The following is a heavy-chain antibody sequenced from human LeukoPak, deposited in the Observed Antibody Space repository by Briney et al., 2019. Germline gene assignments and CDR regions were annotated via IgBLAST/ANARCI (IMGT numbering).Heavy chain of an antibody. CDR1: GGAISSYY. Sequence: PSETLSLTWTVSGGAISSYYWSWIRQPPGKGLEWIGYIHDSGSTNYNPSLKSRVTISVDTSKNQFSLKLTSVTAADTAVYYCARSRSTSWWFAFDIWGQGTMLTVSS. V-gene: IGHV4-59*01. CDR3: ARSRSTSWWFAFDI. D-gene: IGHD6-13*01. CDR2: IHDSGST. J-gene: IGHJ3*02.